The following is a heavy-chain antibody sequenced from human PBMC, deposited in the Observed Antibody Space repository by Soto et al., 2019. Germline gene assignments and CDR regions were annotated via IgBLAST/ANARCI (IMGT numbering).Heavy chain of an antibody. CDR3: ARDGDAFDI. CDR1: GYTFTSYA. J-gene: IGHJ3*02. V-gene: IGHV1-3*01. Sequence: XSVKVSFNASGYTFTSYAMHLVRQAPGQRLEWMGWINAGNGNTKYSQKFQGRVTITRDTSASTAYMDMSSLRSEDTAVYYCARDGDAFDIWGQGTMVTVSS. CDR2: INAGNGNT.